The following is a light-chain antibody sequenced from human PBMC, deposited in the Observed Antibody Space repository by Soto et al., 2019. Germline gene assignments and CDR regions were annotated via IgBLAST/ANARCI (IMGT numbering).Light chain of an antibody. Sequence: ETVLTPFPSTLSFSPSERSTHSFMASQSVSSYLAWYQQKPGQAPRLLIYDASTRATGIPARFSGSGSGTDFTLTISSLEPEDFAVYYCQQRSNWPPDTFGQGTKLDIK. CDR3: QQRSNWPPDT. V-gene: IGKV3-11*01. CDR1: QSVSSY. CDR2: DAS. J-gene: IGKJ1*01.